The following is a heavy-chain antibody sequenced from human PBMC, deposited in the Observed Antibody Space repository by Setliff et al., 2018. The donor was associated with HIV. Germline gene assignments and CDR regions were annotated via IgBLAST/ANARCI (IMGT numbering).Heavy chain of an antibody. Sequence: SETLSLTCTVSGGSISSGDLCWGWIRQPPGKGLEWIGSVCYSDNTYYSPSLKSRVFISVDTSKNQFSLSLNSVTAADTAVYYCAREVVVGATGGMDVWGQGTTVTVSS. J-gene: IGHJ6*02. D-gene: IGHD1-26*01. CDR1: GGSISSGDLC. V-gene: IGHV4-39*02. CDR2: VCYSDNT. CDR3: AREVVVGATGGMDV.